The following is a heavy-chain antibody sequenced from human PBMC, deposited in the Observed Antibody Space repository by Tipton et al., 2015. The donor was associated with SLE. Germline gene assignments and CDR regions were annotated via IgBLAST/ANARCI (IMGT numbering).Heavy chain of an antibody. Sequence: SLRLSCAASGFTFSSYSMDWVRQAPGKGLEWLARIRNKAKTYTTEYAASVKGRFTISRDDSKSSLYLQMNSLKTEDTAVYYCTRGGNWNGYWYFDLWGRGTLVTVSS. D-gene: IGHD1-20*01. V-gene: IGHV3-72*01. CDR3: TRGGNWNGYWYFDL. CDR2: IRNKAKTYTT. J-gene: IGHJ2*01. CDR1: GFTFSSYS.